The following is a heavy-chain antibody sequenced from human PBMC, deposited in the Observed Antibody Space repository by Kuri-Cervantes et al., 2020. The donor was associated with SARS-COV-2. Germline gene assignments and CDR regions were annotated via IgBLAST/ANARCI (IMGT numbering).Heavy chain of an antibody. CDR2: IYHSGST. V-gene: IGHV4-38-2*01. CDR1: GYSISSGYY. J-gene: IGHJ6*04. Sequence: SETLSLTCAVSGYSISSGYYWGWIRQSPGKGLEWIGSIYHSGSTYYNPSLKSRVTISVDTSKNQFSLKLSSVTAADTAVYYCARPGGFLDVWGKGTTVTVSS. CDR3: ARPGGFLDV. D-gene: IGHD4-23*01.